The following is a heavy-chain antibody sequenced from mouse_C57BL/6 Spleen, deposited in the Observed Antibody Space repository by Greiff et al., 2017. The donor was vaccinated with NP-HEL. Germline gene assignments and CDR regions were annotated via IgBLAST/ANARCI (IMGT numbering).Heavy chain of an antibody. CDR1: GYAFSSYW. CDR3: ARRGYGSSPVDY. J-gene: IGHJ2*01. CDR2: IYPGDGDT. Sequence: VQLQQSGAELVKPGASVKISCKASGYAFSSYWMNWVKQRPGKGLEWIGQIYPGDGDTNYNGKFKGKATLTADKSSSTAYMQLSSLTSEDSAVYFCARRGYGSSPVDYWGQGTTLTVSS. V-gene: IGHV1-80*01. D-gene: IGHD1-1*01.